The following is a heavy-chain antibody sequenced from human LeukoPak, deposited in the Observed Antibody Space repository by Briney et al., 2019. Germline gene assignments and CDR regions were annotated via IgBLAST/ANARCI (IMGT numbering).Heavy chain of an antibody. J-gene: IGHJ5*02. CDR1: GFTFSDYY. D-gene: IGHD2-2*03. V-gene: IGHV3-11*05. CDR2: ISSSSYT. Sequence: GGSLRLSCAASGFTFSDYYMSWIRQAPGKGLEWVSYISSSSYTNYADSVKGRFTISRDNAKNSLYLQMNSLRAEDTAVYYCARANTLDIVVVPAALDPWGQGTLVTVSS. CDR3: ARANTLDIVVVPAALDP.